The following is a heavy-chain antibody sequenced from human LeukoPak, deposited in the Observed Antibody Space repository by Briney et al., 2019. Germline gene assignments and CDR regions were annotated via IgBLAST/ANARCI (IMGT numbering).Heavy chain of an antibody. CDR1: GFTFNTYG. CDR2: ISGSGGST. V-gene: IGHV3-23*01. J-gene: IGHJ4*02. CDR3: AKDYYDSYYFDY. Sequence: PGGSLRLSCAASGFTFNTYGMSWVRQAPGKGLEWVSGISGSGGSTYYADSVKGRFTISRDNSKNTLYLQMNSLRAEDTAVYYCAKDYYDSYYFDYWGQGTLVTVSS. D-gene: IGHD3-22*01.